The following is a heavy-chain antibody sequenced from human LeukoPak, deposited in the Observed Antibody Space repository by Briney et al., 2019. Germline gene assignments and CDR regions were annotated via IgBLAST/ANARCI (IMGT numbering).Heavy chain of an antibody. CDR3: AREWTYYYGSGSLFFDF. D-gene: IGHD3-10*01. Sequence: GASVKVSCKASGYTFTGYSMHWVRQAPGQGLEWMGWINPNSGGTNYAQKFQGRVTMTRDTSISTAYMELSRLRSDDTAFYYCAREWTYYYGSGSLFFDFWGQGTLVTVSS. CDR1: GYTFTGYS. CDR2: INPNSGGT. J-gene: IGHJ4*02. V-gene: IGHV1-2*02.